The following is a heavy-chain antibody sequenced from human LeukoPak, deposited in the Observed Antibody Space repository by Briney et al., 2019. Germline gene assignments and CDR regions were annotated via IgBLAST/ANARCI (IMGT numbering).Heavy chain of an antibody. D-gene: IGHD6-19*01. J-gene: IGHJ4*02. CDR1: GFTFSSYA. Sequence: PGGSLRLSCAASGFTFSSYAMSWVRQAPGKGLECVSAITSSASSTYYADSVKGRFTISRDNSKNTLYLQMNSLRAEDTAVYYCAGVIAVAGGFDYWGQGTLVTVSS. CDR2: ITSSASST. CDR3: AGVIAVAGGFDY. V-gene: IGHV3-23*01.